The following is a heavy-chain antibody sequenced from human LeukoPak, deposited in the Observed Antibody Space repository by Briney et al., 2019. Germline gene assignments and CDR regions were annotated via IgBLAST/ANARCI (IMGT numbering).Heavy chain of an antibody. V-gene: IGHV5-51*01. J-gene: IGHJ4*02. CDR2: IYPGDSDT. Sequence: PGESLKISCKGSGYSFTSYWIGWVRQMPGKGLEWMGIIYPGDSDTRYSPSFQGQVTISADKSISTAYLQWSSLEATDTAMYYCARLPYGSGSYSHFDYWGQGTLVTVSS. CDR3: ARLPYGSGSYSHFDY. D-gene: IGHD3-10*01. CDR1: GYSFTSYW.